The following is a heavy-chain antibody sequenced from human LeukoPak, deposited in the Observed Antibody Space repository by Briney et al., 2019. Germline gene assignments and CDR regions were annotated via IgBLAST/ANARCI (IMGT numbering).Heavy chain of an antibody. Sequence: GGSLRLSCAASGFAFSSYEMNWVRQAPGKGLEWVSVIYSGGSTYYADSVKGRFTISRDNSKNTLYLQMNSLRAEDTAVYYCARASWSGYYTGVYFDYWGQGTLVTVSS. J-gene: IGHJ4*02. CDR3: ARASWSGYYTGVYFDY. CDR2: IYSGGST. V-gene: IGHV3-53*01. D-gene: IGHD3-3*01. CDR1: GFAFSSYE.